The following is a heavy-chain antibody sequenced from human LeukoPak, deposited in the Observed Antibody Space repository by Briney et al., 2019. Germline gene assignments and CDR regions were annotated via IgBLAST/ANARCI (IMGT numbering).Heavy chain of an antibody. Sequence: ASVKLSCKASGYTFTSYGISWVRQAPGQGLEWMGWISAYNGNTNYAQKLQGRVTMTTDTSTSTVYMELRSLRSDDTAVYYCARGGDGYNPEVEAFDIWGQGTMVTVSS. CDR1: GYTFTSYG. V-gene: IGHV1-18*01. D-gene: IGHD5-24*01. CDR3: ARGGDGYNPEVEAFDI. J-gene: IGHJ3*02. CDR2: ISAYNGNT.